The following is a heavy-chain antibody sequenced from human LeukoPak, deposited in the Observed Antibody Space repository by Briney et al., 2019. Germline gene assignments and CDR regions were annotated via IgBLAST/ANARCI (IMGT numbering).Heavy chain of an antibody. J-gene: IGHJ4*02. D-gene: IGHD4-17*01. CDR1: GLSFSTYW. CDR2: IKEDGSVK. CDR3: AGGGDDYEY. Sequence: PGGSLRLCCAASGLSFSTYWMTWVRQAPGKGLEWVANIKEDGSVKFYVDSLKGRFTISRDNAKNSLYLQMNSLRAEDTGVYYCAGGGDDYEYCGPGTLVTVSS. V-gene: IGHV3-7*04.